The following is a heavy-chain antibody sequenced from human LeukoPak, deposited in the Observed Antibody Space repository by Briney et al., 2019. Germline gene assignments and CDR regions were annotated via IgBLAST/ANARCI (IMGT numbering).Heavy chain of an antibody. J-gene: IGHJ4*02. Sequence: ASVKVSCKASGYTFTSYGISWVRQAPGQGLEWMGWISAYSGNTNYAQKLQGRVTMTTDTSTSTAYMELRSLRSDDTAVYYCARVFRQYYDILTDYYVRTYYFDYWGQGTLVTVSS. D-gene: IGHD3-9*01. V-gene: IGHV1-18*01. CDR2: ISAYSGNT. CDR3: ARVFRQYYDILTDYYVRTYYFDY. CDR1: GYTFTSYG.